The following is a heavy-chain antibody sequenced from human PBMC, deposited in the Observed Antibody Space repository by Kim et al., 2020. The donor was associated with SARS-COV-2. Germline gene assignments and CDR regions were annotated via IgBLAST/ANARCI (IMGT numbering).Heavy chain of an antibody. CDR3: AKAQYDSSGSRYDY. D-gene: IGHD3-22*01. Sequence: DSVKVRFSISTDNSKNTLYMHMTSLRAEDTAVYYCAKAQYDSSGSRYDYWGQGTLVTVSS. V-gene: IGHV3-23*01. J-gene: IGHJ4*02.